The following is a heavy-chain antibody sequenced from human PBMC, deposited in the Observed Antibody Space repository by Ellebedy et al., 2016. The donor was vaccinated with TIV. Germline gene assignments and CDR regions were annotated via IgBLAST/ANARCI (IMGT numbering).Heavy chain of an antibody. J-gene: IGHJ5*02. D-gene: IGHD2-21*01. CDR3: ARRVSYGDCAVQVNPWFDP. CDR2: IRQEGDEI. CDR1: GFNFRSYW. V-gene: IGHV3-7*01. Sequence: GGSLRLSCAASGFNFRSYWMTWVRQAPGKGLEWVAKIRQEGDEIYYVESVKGRFTISRDNAKNSLFLQMNSLRVEDTAVYYCARRVSYGDCAVQVNPWFDPWGQGTLVTVSS.